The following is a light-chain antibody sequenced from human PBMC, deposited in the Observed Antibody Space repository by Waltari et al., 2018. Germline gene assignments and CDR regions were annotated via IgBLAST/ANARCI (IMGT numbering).Light chain of an antibody. CDR2: GNN. CDR1: SSNVGTGQD. V-gene: IGLV1-40*01. CDR3: QSFDIRLSGGVV. Sequence: QSVLTQPPSMSGAPGQRVTISRTGSSSNVGTGQDVHRYQVFPGTAPKLLIYGNNNRLSRVPDRFSGSKSDTSASLAIGGLQAEDEADYYCQSFDIRLSGGVVFGGGTKVTVL. J-gene: IGLJ3*02.